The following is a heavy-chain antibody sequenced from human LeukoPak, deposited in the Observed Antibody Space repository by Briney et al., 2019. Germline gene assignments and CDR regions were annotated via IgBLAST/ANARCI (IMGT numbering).Heavy chain of an antibody. CDR2: IIPIFGTA. V-gene: IGHV1-69*05. J-gene: IGHJ5*02. D-gene: IGHD1-26*01. CDR3: AEGSGSYPYNWFDP. CDR1: GGTFSSYA. Sequence: SVKVSCKASGGTFSSYAISWVRQAPGQGLEWMGGIIPIFGTANYAQKFQGRVTITTDESTSTAYMELSSLRSEDMAVYYCAEGSGSYPYNWFDPWGQGTLVTVSS.